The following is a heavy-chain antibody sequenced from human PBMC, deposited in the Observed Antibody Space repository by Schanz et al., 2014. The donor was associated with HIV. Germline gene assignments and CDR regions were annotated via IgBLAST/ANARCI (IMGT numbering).Heavy chain of an antibody. V-gene: IGHV3-30*18. Sequence: QVRLVESGGGVVQPGKSLTLSCAASGFAFSSYGIHWVRQTPGKGLEWVAVISSDGSKKHFRDSVKGRFTVSRDNTDNIVLLQMKSLRVEDAAVDYCGKDGSRSGWVVGDYWGQGTQVIVSS. CDR3: GKDGSRSGWVVGDY. D-gene: IGHD6-19*01. CDR2: ISSDGSKK. CDR1: GFAFSSYG. J-gene: IGHJ4*02.